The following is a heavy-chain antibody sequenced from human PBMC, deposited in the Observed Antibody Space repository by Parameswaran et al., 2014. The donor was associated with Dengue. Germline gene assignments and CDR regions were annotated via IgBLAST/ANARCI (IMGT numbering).Heavy chain of an antibody. V-gene: IGHV4-39*01. CDR3: ASQYYYDSSGYYLAWYYYYYGMDV. CDR2: IYYSGST. J-gene: IGHJ6*01. D-gene: IGHD3-22*01. Sequence: WIRQPPGKGLEWIGSIYYSGSTYYNPSLKSRVTISVDTSKNQFSLKLSSVTAADTAVYYCASQYYYDSSGYYLAWYYYYYGMDVW.